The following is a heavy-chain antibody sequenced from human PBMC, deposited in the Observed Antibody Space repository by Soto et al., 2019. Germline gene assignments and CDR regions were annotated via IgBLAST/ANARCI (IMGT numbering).Heavy chain of an antibody. CDR3: ARLRVGAGRYYYGMDV. J-gene: IGHJ6*02. CDR1: GGSFSGYY. V-gene: IGHV4-34*01. D-gene: IGHD3-16*01. CDR2: INHSGST. Sequence: PSETLSLTCAGYGGSFSGYYWSWIRQPPGKGLEWIGEINHSGSTNYNPSLKSRVTISVDTSKNQFSLKLSSVTAADTAVYYWARLRVGAGRYYYGMDVWGQGTTVTVSS.